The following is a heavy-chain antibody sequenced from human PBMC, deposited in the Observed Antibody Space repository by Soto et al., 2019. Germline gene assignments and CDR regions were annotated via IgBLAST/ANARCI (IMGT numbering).Heavy chain of an antibody. D-gene: IGHD6-19*01. CDR2: ISWNSGSI. V-gene: IGHV3-9*01. CDR3: AKDGSSGLQH. Sequence: SLRLSCAASGFTFDDYAMHWVRQAPGKGLEWVSGISWNSGSIGYADSVKGRFTISRDNAKNSLYLQMNSLRAEDTALYYCAKDGSSGLQHWGQGTLVTVSS. J-gene: IGHJ1*01. CDR1: GFTFDDYA.